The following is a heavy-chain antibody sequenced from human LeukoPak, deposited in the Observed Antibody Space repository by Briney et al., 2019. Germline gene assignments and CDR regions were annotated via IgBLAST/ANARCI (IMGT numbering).Heavy chain of an antibody. CDR2: MNPNSGNT. Sequence: ASVKVSCKASGYTFTSYDINWVRQGTGQGLEWMGWMNPNSGNTGYAQKFQGRVTMTRNTSISTAYMELSSLRSEDTAVYYCAREAVSGSYYRGWFDPWGQGTLVTVSS. CDR3: AREAVSGSYYRGWFDP. CDR1: GYTFTSYD. D-gene: IGHD3-10*01. J-gene: IGHJ5*02. V-gene: IGHV1-8*01.